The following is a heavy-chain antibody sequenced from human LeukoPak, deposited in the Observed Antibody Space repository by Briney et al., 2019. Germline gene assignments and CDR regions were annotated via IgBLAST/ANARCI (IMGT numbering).Heavy chain of an antibody. CDR3: ARIHVVYIAAAEPDY. CDR1: GYTFTSYG. Sequence: ASVKVSCKASGYTFTSYGISWVRQAPGQGLEWMGWISAYNGNTNYAQKLQGRVTMTTDTSTSTAYMELRSLRSDDTAVYYCARIHVVYIAAAEPDYWGQGTLVTVSS. V-gene: IGHV1-18*01. CDR2: ISAYNGNT. D-gene: IGHD6-13*01. J-gene: IGHJ4*02.